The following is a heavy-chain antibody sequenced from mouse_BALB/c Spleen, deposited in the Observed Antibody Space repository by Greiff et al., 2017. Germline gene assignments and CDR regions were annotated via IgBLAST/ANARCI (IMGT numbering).Heavy chain of an antibody. CDR2: INPYNGAT. D-gene: IGHD1-1*01. Sequence: VQLQQSGPELVKPGASVKISCKASGYSFTGYYMHWVKQSHVKSLEWIGRINPYNGATSYNQNFKDKASLTVDKSSSTAYMELHSLTSEDSAVYYCARGGLLRSYFDYWGQGTTLTVSS. CDR1: GYSFTGYY. CDR3: ARGGLLRSYFDY. V-gene: IGHV1-26*01. J-gene: IGHJ2*01.